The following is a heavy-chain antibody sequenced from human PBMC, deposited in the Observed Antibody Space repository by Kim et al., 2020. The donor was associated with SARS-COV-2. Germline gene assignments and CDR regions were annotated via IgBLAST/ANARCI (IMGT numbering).Heavy chain of an antibody. CDR3: ARGGSSSWYFFDY. J-gene: IGHJ4*02. CDR1: GGSISDYY. V-gene: IGHV4-59*13. CDR2: IYYTGST. D-gene: IGHD6-13*01. Sequence: SETLSLTCTVSGGSISDYYWSWIRQPPGKGLEWIWHIYYTGSTNYNPSLKSRVTISLDTSKNQFSLKLTSVTTADTAVYYCARGGSSSWYFFDYWGQGTLVTVSS.